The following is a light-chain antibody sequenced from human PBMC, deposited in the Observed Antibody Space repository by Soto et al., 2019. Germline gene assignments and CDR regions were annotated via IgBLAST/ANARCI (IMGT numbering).Light chain of an antibody. J-gene: IGKJ4*01. CDR2: ASS. V-gene: IGKV1-39*01. Sequence: DIPMTQSPSYLSASVGDTVTISCRANQSIYSYLNWYLQKTGKAPELLLYASSSLQNGAPTRFSGSGSGTTFTLTIRSLRPEDFATYYCQQSYHTPVTFGGGTKV. CDR1: QSIYSY. CDR3: QQSYHTPVT.